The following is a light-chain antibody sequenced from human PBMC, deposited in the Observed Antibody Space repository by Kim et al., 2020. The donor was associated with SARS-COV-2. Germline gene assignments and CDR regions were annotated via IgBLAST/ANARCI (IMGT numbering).Light chain of an antibody. CDR2: EVS. V-gene: IGLV2-14*01. J-gene: IGLJ1*01. CDR3: ASYSDFDTAV. Sequence: QSGLTQPASVSGSPGQSITISCSGTNHDVGGYNYVSWYQQHPGKAPKLIISEVSHRPSGVSDRFSGSKSANTASLTISGLQAEDEGDYYCASYSDFDTAVFGGGTKVTVL. CDR1: NHDVGGYNY.